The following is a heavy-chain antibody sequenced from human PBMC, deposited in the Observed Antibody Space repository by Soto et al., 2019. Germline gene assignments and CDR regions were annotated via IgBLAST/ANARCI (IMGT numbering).Heavy chain of an antibody. CDR2: ISSSSSTI. Sequence: GGSLRLSSTSSGCNCXSYWRSLVRQAPGKGLEWVSYISSSSSTIYYADSVKGRFTISRDNAKNSLYLQMNSLRDEDTAVYYCAGDYGHPAYYWGQGTLVTVSS. V-gene: IGHV3-48*02. CDR1: GCNCXSYW. J-gene: IGHJ4*02. CDR3: AGDYGHPAYY. D-gene: IGHD4-17*01.